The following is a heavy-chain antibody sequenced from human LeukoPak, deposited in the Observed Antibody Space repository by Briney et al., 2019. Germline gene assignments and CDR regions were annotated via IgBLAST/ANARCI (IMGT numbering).Heavy chain of an antibody. D-gene: IGHD3-9*01. CDR1: GGSISSGGYY. V-gene: IGHV4-31*03. CDR3: ARGSGHYFDWWTYYYYGMDV. Sequence: SETLSLTCTVSGGSISSGGYYWSWIHQHPGKGLEWIGYIYYSGSTYYNPSLKSRVTISVDTSKNQFSLKPSSVTAADTAVYYCARGSGHYFDWWTYYYYGMDVWGQGTTVTVSS. CDR2: IYYSGST. J-gene: IGHJ6*02.